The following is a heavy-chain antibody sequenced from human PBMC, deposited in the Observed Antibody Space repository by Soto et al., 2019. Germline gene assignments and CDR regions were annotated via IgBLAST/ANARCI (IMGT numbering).Heavy chain of an antibody. CDR3: AKDNRGYELLTGPPRPHFDH. D-gene: IGHD3-9*01. Sequence: EVQLLESGGSLVQPGGSLRLSCAASGFTFSDYAMSWVRQAPGKGLEWVSRISGSGETTYYADSVKGRFTISRDNSKNTLYLQMNSLRAEDTAVYYCAKDNRGYELLTGPPRPHFDHWGQGALVTVSS. CDR2: ISGSGETT. CDR1: GFTFSDYA. J-gene: IGHJ4*02. V-gene: IGHV3-23*01.